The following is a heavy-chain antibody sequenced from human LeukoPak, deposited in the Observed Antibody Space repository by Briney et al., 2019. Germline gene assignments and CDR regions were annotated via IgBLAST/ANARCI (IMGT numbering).Heavy chain of an antibody. D-gene: IGHD6-13*01. V-gene: IGHV4-59*12. Sequence: PSETLSLTCSVSGGSISGYYWNWIRLPPGKGLEWIGYIYYTGSTNYNPSLQSRVTISGDTSKNQFSLKLSSVTAADTAVYYCARGHSSSWYYDWGQGTLVTVSS. CDR3: ARGHSSSWYYD. CDR1: GGSISGYY. J-gene: IGHJ4*02. CDR2: IYYTGST.